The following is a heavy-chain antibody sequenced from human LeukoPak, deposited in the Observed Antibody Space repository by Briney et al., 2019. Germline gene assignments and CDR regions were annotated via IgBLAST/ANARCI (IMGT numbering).Heavy chain of an antibody. CDR2: IKQDGSEK. D-gene: IGHD3-10*01. J-gene: IGHJ4*02. V-gene: IGHV3-7*01. CDR3: ARPYRVRGVNYFDY. Sequence: GGSLRLSCAASGFTFSSYWMGWVRQAPGKGLEWVANIKQDGSEKYYVDSVKGRFTISRDNAKNSLYLQMNSLRAEDTAVYYCARPYRVRGVNYFDYWGQGTLVTVSS. CDR1: GFTFSSYW.